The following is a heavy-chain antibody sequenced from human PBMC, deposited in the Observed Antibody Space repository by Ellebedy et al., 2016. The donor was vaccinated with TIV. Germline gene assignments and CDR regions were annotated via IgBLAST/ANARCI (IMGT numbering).Heavy chain of an antibody. Sequence: GESLKISCTASGFTFGDYAMSWFRQAPGKGLEWVGFIRSKAYGGTTEYAASVKGRFTISRDDSKSIAYLQMNSLKTEDTAVYYCLRDKSRSYYDYWGQGTLVTVSS. J-gene: IGHJ4*02. V-gene: IGHV3-49*03. CDR1: GFTFGDYA. CDR3: LRDKSRSYYDY. CDR2: IRSKAYGGTT. D-gene: IGHD2-2*01.